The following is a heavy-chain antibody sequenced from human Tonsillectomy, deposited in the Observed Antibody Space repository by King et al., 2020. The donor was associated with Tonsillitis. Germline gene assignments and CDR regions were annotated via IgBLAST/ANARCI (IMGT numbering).Heavy chain of an antibody. CDR3: ARDDRHYYGFTRFQH. CDR1: GGSISSGGYY. Sequence: QLQESGPGLVKPSQTLSLTCTVSGGSISSGGYYWSWIRQHPGKGLEWIGYIYYSGSTYYNPSLNSRVTISVDTSKNQFSLKLSSVTAADTAVYYCARDDRHYYGFTRFQHWGQGTLVTVSS. CDR2: IYYSGST. V-gene: IGHV4-31*03. J-gene: IGHJ1*01. D-gene: IGHD3-10*01.